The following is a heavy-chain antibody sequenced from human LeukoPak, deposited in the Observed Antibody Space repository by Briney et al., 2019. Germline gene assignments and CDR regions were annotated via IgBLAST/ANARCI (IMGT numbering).Heavy chain of an antibody. V-gene: IGHV4-34*01. CDR2: INHSGST. D-gene: IGHD2-2*01. Sequence: SETLSLTCAVYGGSFSGYYWSWIRQPPGKGLEWIGEINHSGSTNYNPSLKSRVTISVGTSKNQFSLKLSSVTAADTAVYYCARVRGSTSPVDYWGQGTLVTVSS. CDR3: ARVRGSTSPVDY. J-gene: IGHJ4*02. CDR1: GGSFSGYY.